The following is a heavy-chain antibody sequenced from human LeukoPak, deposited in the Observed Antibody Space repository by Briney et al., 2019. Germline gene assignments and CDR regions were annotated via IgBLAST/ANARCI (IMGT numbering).Heavy chain of an antibody. Sequence: SVKVSCEASGGTFNMYVISWVRQAPGQGLEWMGRIIPIVGTTNYAEKFRGRVTITTDESTSTAYMELSSLRSEDTAVYYCARAHPFSGSYGPYYFDYWGQGTLVTVSS. D-gene: IGHD1-26*01. V-gene: IGHV1-69*05. CDR3: ARAHPFSGSYGPYYFDY. CDR2: IIPIVGTT. CDR1: GGTFNMYV. J-gene: IGHJ4*02.